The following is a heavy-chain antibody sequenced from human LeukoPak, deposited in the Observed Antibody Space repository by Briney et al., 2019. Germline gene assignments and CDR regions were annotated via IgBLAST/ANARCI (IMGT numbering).Heavy chain of an antibody. V-gene: IGHV4-38-2*02. J-gene: IGHJ4*02. D-gene: IGHD1-14*01. CDR1: GYSISSGYY. CDR2: IYHSGST. Sequence: PSETLSLTCTVSGYSISSGYYWGWIRQPPGKGLEWIGSIYHSGSTYYNPSLKSRVTISVDTSKNQFSLKLSSVTAADTAVYYCARDPRDHLDYWGQGTLVTVSS. CDR3: ARDPRDHLDY.